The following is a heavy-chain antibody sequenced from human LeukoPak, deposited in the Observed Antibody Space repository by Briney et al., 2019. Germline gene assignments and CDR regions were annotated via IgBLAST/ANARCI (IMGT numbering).Heavy chain of an antibody. Sequence: AGGSLRLSCAASGFTFSNAWMSWVRQAPGKGLEWVGRIKSKTDGGTTDYAAPVKGRFTISRDDSKNTLYLQMNSLKTEDTAVYYCTTWEYSSRWYPFDYWGQGTLVTVSS. V-gene: IGHV3-15*01. CDR1: GFTFSNAW. CDR3: TTWEYSSRWYPFDY. CDR2: IKSKTDGGTT. J-gene: IGHJ4*02. D-gene: IGHD6-19*01.